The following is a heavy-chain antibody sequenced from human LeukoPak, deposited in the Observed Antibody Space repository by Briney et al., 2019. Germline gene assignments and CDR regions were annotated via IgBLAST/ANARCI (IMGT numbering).Heavy chain of an antibody. D-gene: IGHD3-10*02. CDR2: ISSSGSTI. CDR1: GFTFSSYE. J-gene: IGHJ6*04. Sequence: GGSLRLSCAASGFTFSSYEMAWVRQAPGKGLEWVSHISSSGSTIYYADSVKGRFTISRDNAKNSLYLQMNSLRAEDTAVYYCAELGITMIGGVWGKGTTVTISS. CDR3: AELGITMIGGV. V-gene: IGHV3-48*03.